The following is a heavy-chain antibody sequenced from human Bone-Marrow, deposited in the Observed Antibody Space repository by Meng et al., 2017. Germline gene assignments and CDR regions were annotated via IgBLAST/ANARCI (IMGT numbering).Heavy chain of an antibody. CDR2: IYYSGST. CDR1: GGSGSSGSYY. V-gene: IGHV4-61*01. Sequence: QGQLQHSRPGLVRPLEPLSPTCTVSGGSGSSGSYYWSWIRQPPGKGLEWIGYIYYSGSTNYNPSLKSRVTISVDTSKNQFSLKLSSVTAADTAVYYCARGSTVVSAVPFDYWGQGTLVTASS. CDR3: ARGSTVVSAVPFDY. D-gene: IGHD4-23*01. J-gene: IGHJ4*02.